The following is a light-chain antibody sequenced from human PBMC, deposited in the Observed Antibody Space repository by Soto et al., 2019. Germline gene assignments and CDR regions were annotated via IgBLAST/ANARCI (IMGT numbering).Light chain of an antibody. Sequence: DIQMTQSPSSLSASVGDRVTITCRASQSISSYLNWYQQKPGKAPKLLIYAASSLQSGVPSRFSGSGSGTDFTLTISSLQPEDVATYYCQMYTSAPPRFTFGGGTKVEIK. CDR3: QMYTSAPPRFT. V-gene: IGKV1-39*01. CDR1: QSISSY. CDR2: AAS. J-gene: IGKJ4*01.